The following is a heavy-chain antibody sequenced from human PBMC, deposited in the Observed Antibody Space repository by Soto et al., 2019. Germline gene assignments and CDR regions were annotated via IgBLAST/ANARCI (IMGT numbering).Heavy chain of an antibody. V-gene: IGHV4-30-4*01. CDR2: IYYSGST. CDR3: ARGGSMRHFDY. Sequence: SETLSLTCTVSGGSISSGDYYWSWIRQPPGKGLEWIGYIYYSGSTYYNPSLKSRVTISVDTSKNQFSLKLSSVTAADTAVYYCARGGSMRHFDYWGQGTLVTVSS. J-gene: IGHJ4*02. D-gene: IGHD3-16*01. CDR1: GGSISSGDYY.